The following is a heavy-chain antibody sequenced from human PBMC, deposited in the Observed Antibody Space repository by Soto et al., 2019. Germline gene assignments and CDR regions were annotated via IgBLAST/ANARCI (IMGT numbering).Heavy chain of an antibody. V-gene: IGHV4-39*01. J-gene: IGHJ5*02. CDR3: AGSRGGRYSPENWFDP. CDR1: GGSISSSSYY. D-gene: IGHD6-13*01. Sequence: QLQLQESGPGLVKPSETLSLTCTVSGGSISSSSYYWGWIRKPPGKGLEWIGSIYYSGSTYYNQYVRGRVTISVDKSKNQFSLKLSSVTAADTAVYYCAGSRGGRYSPENWFDPWGQGTLVTVSS. CDR2: IYYSGST.